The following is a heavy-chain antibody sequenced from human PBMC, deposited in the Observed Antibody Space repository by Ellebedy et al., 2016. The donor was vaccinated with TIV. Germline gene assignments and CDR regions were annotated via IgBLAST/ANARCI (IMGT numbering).Heavy chain of an antibody. D-gene: IGHD1-26*01. Sequence: GESLKISXATSGFNFDSYWMSWVRQAPGKGLEWVANINQDGSEKHYVDSVKGRFTISRDNAKNSLYLQMNSLRAEDTAVYYCARDKIVGATNLDYWGQGTLVTVSS. J-gene: IGHJ4*02. CDR2: INQDGSEK. CDR3: ARDKIVGATNLDY. CDR1: GFNFDSYW. V-gene: IGHV3-7*01.